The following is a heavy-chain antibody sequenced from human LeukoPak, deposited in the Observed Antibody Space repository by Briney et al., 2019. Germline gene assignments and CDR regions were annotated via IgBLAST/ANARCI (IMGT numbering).Heavy chain of an antibody. CDR3: ASPMTAVSTYNYYGMDV. CDR2: ISSGGTTT. J-gene: IGHJ6*02. CDR1: GFTFSSYW. Sequence: GGSLRLSCAASGFTFSSYWMHWVRQAPGKGLEWVSSISSGGTTTYFADSVKGRFTISRDNAKNSLYLQMNSLRAEDTAVYYCASPMTAVSTYNYYGMDVWGQGTTVTVSS. D-gene: IGHD4-17*01. V-gene: IGHV3-48*03.